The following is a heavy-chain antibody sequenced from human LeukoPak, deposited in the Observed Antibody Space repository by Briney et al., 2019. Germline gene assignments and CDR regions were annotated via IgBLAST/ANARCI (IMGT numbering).Heavy chain of an antibody. D-gene: IGHD6-13*01. CDR3: TRDSAGNDY. CDR1: GFTFSTYW. Sequence: GGSLILSCEASGFTFSTYWMSWVRQAPGKGLEWVANIKQDGSEKYYVDSVKGRFTISRNNAKNSLYLQMTSLRAEETAIYYGTRDSAGNDYWGQGTLVTVSS. CDR2: IKQDGSEK. J-gene: IGHJ4*02. V-gene: IGHV3-7*01.